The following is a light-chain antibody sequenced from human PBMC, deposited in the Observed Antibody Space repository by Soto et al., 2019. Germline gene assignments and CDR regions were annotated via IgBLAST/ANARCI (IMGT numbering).Light chain of an antibody. V-gene: IGLV2-14*01. J-gene: IGLJ1*01. Sequence: SIVSATASVSGSLGQAPTISCTGTSIDIAPYNYVSWHQQHPGKAPKLIIYEVSYRPSGISNRFSGSKSGNTASLTISGLQAEDEADYYCSSYTSSTKYVFGTGTKVTVL. CDR1: SIDIAPYNY. CDR3: SSYTSSTKYV. CDR2: EVS.